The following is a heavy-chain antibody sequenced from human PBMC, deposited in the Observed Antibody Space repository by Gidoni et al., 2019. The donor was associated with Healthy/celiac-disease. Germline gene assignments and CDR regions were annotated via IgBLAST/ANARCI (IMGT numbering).Heavy chain of an antibody. CDR2: INHSGST. CDR1: GGSFSGYY. CDR3: ARGPRIMAGPYYYYYYGMDV. D-gene: IGHD6-19*01. Sequence: QVQLQQWGAGLLKPSETLSLTCAVYGGSFSGYYWRWIRQPPGKGLEWIGEINHSGSTNYNPSLKSRVTISVDTSKNQFSLKLSSVTAADTAVYYCARGPRIMAGPYYYYYYGMDVWGQGTTVTVSS. J-gene: IGHJ6*02. V-gene: IGHV4-34*01.